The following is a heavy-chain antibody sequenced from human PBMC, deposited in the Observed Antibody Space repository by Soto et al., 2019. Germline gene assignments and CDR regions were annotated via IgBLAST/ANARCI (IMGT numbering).Heavy chain of an antibody. D-gene: IGHD3-10*01. V-gene: IGHV2-5*02. Sequence: QITLKESGPTLVKPTQTLTLTCTFSGFSLSTSGVGVGWIRQPPGKALEWLALIYWDDDKRYSPSLKSRLTTXKXTXXTQVVLTMTNMDPVDTATYYCAHRITMVRGVGFDIWGQGTMVTVSS. CDR1: GFSLSTSGVG. J-gene: IGHJ3*02. CDR2: IYWDDDK. CDR3: AHRITMVRGVGFDI.